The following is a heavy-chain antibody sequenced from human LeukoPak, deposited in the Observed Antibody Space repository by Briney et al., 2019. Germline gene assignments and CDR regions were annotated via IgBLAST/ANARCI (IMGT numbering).Heavy chain of an antibody. D-gene: IGHD2-15*01. CDR2: INAGNGNT. Sequence: ASVKVSCKASGYTFTSCAMHWVRQAPGQRLEWMGWINAGNGNTKYSQKFQGRVTITRDTSASTAYMELSSLRSEDTAVYYCARDRIVVVGTFRPKNWFDPWGQGTLVTVSS. CDR3: ARDRIVVVGTFRPKNWFDP. J-gene: IGHJ5*02. V-gene: IGHV1-3*01. CDR1: GYTFTSCA.